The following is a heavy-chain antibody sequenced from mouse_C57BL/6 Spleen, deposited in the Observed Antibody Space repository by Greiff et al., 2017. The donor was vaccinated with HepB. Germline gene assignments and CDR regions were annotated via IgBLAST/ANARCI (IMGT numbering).Heavy chain of an antibody. J-gene: IGHJ4*01. D-gene: IGHD1-2*01. CDR1: GFSLSTSGMG. V-gene: IGHV8-12*01. CDR2: IYWDDDK. Sequence: QVTLKECGPGILQSSQTLSLTCSFSGFSLSTSGMGVSWIRQPSGKGLEWLAHIYWDDDKRYNPSLKSRLTISKDTSRNQVFLKITSVDTADTATYYCARRDYGGYAMDYWGQGTSVTVSS. CDR3: ARRDYGGYAMDY.